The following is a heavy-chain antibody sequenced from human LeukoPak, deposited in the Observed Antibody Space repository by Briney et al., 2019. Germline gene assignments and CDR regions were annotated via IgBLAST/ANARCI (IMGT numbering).Heavy chain of an antibody. J-gene: IGHJ3*02. CDR3: ARGGGYGDYEMGAFDI. V-gene: IGHV3-30-3*01. CDR1: GFTFSSYA. Sequence: GGSLRLSCAASGFTFSSYAMHWVRQAPGKGLEWVAVISYDGSNKYYADSVKGRFTISRDNSKNTLYLQMNSLRAEDTAVYYCARGGGYGDYEMGAFDIWGQGTMVTVSS. D-gene: IGHD4-17*01. CDR2: ISYDGSNK.